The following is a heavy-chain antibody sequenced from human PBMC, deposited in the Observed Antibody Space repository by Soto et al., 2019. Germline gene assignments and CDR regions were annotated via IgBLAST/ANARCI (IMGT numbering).Heavy chain of an antibody. CDR2: INHSGST. J-gene: IGHJ6*03. CDR3: ARGRGSGGYDRRYYYYYMDV. V-gene: IGHV4-34*01. Sequence: SETLSLTCAVYGGSFSGYYWSWIRQPPGKGLEWIGEINHSGSTNYNPSLKNRVTISVDTSKNQFSLKLSSVTAADTAVYYCARGRGSGGYDRRYYYYYMDVWGKGTTVTVSS. D-gene: IGHD5-12*01. CDR1: GGSFSGYY.